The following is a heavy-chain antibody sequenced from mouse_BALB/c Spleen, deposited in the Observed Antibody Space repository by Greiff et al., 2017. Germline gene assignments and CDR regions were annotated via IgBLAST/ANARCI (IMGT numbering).Heavy chain of an antibody. D-gene: IGHD1-1*01. Sequence: EVMLVESGPELVKPGASVKISCKASGYSFTGYFMNWVMQSHGKSLEWIGRINPYNGDTFYNQKFKGKATLTVDKSSSTAHMELRSLASEDSAVYYCARYGSNFDYWGQGTTLTVSS. CDR2: INPYNGDT. V-gene: IGHV1-20*02. J-gene: IGHJ2*01. CDR1: GYSFTGYF. CDR3: ARYGSNFDY.